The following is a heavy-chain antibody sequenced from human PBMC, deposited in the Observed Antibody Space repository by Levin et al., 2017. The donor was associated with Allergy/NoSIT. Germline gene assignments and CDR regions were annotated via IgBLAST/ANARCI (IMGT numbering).Heavy chain of an antibody. CDR1: GDSFNSATYY. V-gene: IGHV4-39*01. CDR3: ARYSSVTAAFDS. J-gene: IGHJ4*02. Sequence: SETLSLTCTVSGDSFNSATYYWGWIRQPPGTGLEWIGTIYYRGATYYNPSLKSRVTMSVDTPKNQFSLHLTSVTAADTAVYSCARYSSVTAAFDSWGQGTLVIVSS. D-gene: IGHD2-21*02. CDR2: IYYRGAT.